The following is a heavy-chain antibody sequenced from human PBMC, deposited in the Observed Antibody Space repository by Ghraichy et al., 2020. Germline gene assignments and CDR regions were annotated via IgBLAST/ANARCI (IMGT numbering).Heavy chain of an antibody. J-gene: IGHJ3*02. CDR3: ATHGSDSRDGYNIRCDECEFDI. CDR1: GFTFSDYY. Sequence: GGSLRLSCAASGFTFSDYYMSWIRQAPGKGLEWVSYISSSGSTIYYADSVKGRFTISRDNAKNSLYLQMNSLRAEDTAVYYCATHGSDSRDGYNIRCDECEFDIWGQGTMVTVSS. D-gene: IGHD5-24*01. V-gene: IGHV3-11*01. CDR2: ISSSGSTI.